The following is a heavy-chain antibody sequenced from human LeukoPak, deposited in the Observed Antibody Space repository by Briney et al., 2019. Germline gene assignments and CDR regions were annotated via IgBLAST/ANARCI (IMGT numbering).Heavy chain of an antibody. D-gene: IGHD6-6*01. CDR2: IYTSGST. Sequence: SQTLSLTCTVSGGSISSGSYYWSWIRQPAGKGLEWIGRIYTSGSTKFNPSLKSRVTISEDTSKNQFSLKLSSVTAADTAVYYCASEDSSSSYFDYWGQGTLVTVSS. CDR1: GGSISSGSYY. J-gene: IGHJ4*02. V-gene: IGHV4-61*02. CDR3: ASEDSSSSYFDY.